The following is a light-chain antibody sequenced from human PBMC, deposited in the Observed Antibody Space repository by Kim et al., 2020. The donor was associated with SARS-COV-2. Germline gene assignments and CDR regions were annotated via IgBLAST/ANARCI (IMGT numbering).Light chain of an antibody. J-gene: IGKJ4*01. Sequence: AIQMTQSPSSLSESVGDRVTITCRASQGIRNDLGWYQQKPGRAPNLLIYATSTLQSGVPSRFSGSGSGTDFTLTISSLQTEDVATYYCLQDYDYPLTFGGGTKVDIK. V-gene: IGKV1-6*01. CDR1: QGIRND. CDR3: LQDYDYPLT. CDR2: ATS.